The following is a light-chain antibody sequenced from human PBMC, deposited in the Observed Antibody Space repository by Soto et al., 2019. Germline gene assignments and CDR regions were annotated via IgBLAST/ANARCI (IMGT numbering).Light chain of an antibody. CDR2: KAS. V-gene: IGKV1-5*03. CDR1: QSISSW. J-gene: IGKJ1*01. CDR3: QQYNSYWT. Sequence: DIQMTQSPSTLSASVGDRVTITCRASQSISSWLAWYQQKPGKAPNLLIYKASSLESGVPSRFSGSGSGTEFTLTISSLQPDDFAIYYCQQYNSYWTFGQGNKVEIK.